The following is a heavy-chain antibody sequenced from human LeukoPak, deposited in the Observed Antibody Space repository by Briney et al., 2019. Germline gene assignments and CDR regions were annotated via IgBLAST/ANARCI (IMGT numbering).Heavy chain of an antibody. J-gene: IGHJ5*02. CDR3: ASSASGSDWFDP. CDR1: GFTFSSYA. D-gene: IGHD3-10*01. CDR2: ISYDGSNK. V-gene: IGHV3-30*04. Sequence: PGRSLRLSCAASGFTFSSYAMHWVRQAPGKGLEWVAVISYDGSNKYYADSVKGRFTISRDNSKNTLYLQMNGLRAEDTAVYYCASSASGSDWFDPWGQGTLVTVSS.